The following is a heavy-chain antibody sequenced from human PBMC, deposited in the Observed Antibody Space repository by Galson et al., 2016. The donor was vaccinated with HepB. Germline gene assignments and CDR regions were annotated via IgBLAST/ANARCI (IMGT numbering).Heavy chain of an antibody. J-gene: IGHJ6*03. Sequence: QSGAEVKKPGESLRISCKGSRYSFTTYWISWVRQMPGKGLEWMGRIDSSDSYTNYSPSFQGHVTISVDKSISTAYLQWSSLKASDTAMYYCARQGGGRSTPYYYYMDVWGRGTTVTVSS. CDR3: ARQGGGRSTPYYYYMDV. CDR1: RYSFTTYW. CDR2: IDSSDSYT. V-gene: IGHV5-10-1*01. D-gene: IGHD6-19*01.